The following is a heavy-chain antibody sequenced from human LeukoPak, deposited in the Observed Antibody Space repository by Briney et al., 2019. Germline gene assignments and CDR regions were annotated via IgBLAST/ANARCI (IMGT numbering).Heavy chain of an antibody. Sequence: PGGSLRLSCAASGFTFSHYWMTWVRQAPGKGLEWVANIKRDGTGKYYVDSVKGRFTISRDNAKNSLFLQMNSLRAEDTAVYYCASTINYYDSSGPRGVSDYWGQGTLVTVSS. J-gene: IGHJ4*02. D-gene: IGHD3-22*01. CDR3: ASTINYYDSSGPRGVSDY. V-gene: IGHV3-7*01. CDR2: IKRDGTGK. CDR1: GFTFSHYW.